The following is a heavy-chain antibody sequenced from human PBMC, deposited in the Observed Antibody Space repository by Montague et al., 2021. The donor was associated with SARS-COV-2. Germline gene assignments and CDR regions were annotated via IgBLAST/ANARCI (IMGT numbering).Heavy chain of an antibody. CDR2: IWYDGSNK. CDR1: GFTFSSYG. Sequence: SLRLSCAASGFTFSSYGMHWVRQAPGTGLEWVAVIWYDGSNKYYADSVKGRFTISRDNSKNTLYLQMNSLRAEDTAVYYCASQASYYYGMDVWGQGTTVTVSS. V-gene: IGHV3-33*01. J-gene: IGHJ6*02. CDR3: ASQASYYYGMDV.